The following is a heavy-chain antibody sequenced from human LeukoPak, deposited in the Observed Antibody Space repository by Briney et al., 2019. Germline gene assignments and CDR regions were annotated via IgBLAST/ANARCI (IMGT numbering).Heavy chain of an antibody. J-gene: IGHJ6*02. Sequence: GRSLRLSCAASGFTFSSYAMHWVRQAPGKGLEWVAVISYDGSNKYYADSVKGRFTISRDNSKNTLYLQMNSLRAEDTAVYYCARHGVATSVTMVRGVNYDYYYGMDVWGQGTTVTASS. CDR2: ISYDGSNK. D-gene: IGHD3-10*01. V-gene: IGHV3-30*04. CDR1: GFTFSSYA. CDR3: ARHGVATSVTMVRGVNYDYYYGMDV.